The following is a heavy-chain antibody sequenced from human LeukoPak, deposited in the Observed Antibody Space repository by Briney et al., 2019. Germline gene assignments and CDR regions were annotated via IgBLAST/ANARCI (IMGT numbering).Heavy chain of an antibody. J-gene: IGHJ3*02. CDR2: INPNSGGT. CDR3: ARDYYGSAMAFDI. V-gene: IGHV1-2*04. D-gene: IGHD3-10*01. Sequence: ASVKVSCKAFGYTFTDYYIHWVRQAPGQGLEWLGCINPNSGGTNYPQNFQGWVTMTRDTTITTACMELNRLRSDDTAVYYCARDYYGSAMAFDIWGQGTMVTVSS. CDR1: GYTFTDYY.